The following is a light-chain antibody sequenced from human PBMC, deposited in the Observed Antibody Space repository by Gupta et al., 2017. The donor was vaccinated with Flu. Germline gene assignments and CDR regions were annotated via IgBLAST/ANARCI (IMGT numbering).Light chain of an antibody. J-gene: IGLJ3*02. CDR2: DNR. V-gene: IGLV3-21*02. CDR1: NIGSKS. CDR3: QVWDRSSGDQV. Sequence: SSVLTQPPSVSVAPGQTATITCGGDNIGSKSAHWYQQKPGQAPVLVGYDNRDRPSRIPERFSGSNSGNTATLSISRVEAGDEADYYCQVWDRSSGDQVFGGGTTLTVL.